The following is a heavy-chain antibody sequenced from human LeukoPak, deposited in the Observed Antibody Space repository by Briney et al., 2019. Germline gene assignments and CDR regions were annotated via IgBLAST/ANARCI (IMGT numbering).Heavy chain of an antibody. Sequence: SETLSLTCTVSGASISSYYWGWIRQPPGKGLEWIGCIYDSGTTYYNPSLKSRVTISMDTSKNQFSLKLSSVTAADTAVYYCARDQEVSGSFDIWGQGTMVTVSS. D-gene: IGHD1-14*01. J-gene: IGHJ3*02. CDR3: ARDQEVSGSFDI. CDR2: IYDSGTT. CDR1: GASISSYY. V-gene: IGHV4-59*12.